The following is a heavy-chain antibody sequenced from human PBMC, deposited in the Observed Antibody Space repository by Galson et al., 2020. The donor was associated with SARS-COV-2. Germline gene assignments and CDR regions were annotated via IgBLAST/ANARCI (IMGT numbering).Heavy chain of an antibody. CDR3: AKEAGTGWATDYFQH. CDR1: EFTFRRDF. Sequence: GESLKISCTASEFTFRRDFWMTWVRQAPGKGLEWVSLIGAGGDTYYGYSVEGRFTISRDNLRNTLFLQMNSLRVDDTAVYYCAKEAGTGWATDYFQHWGKGTLVTVSS. D-gene: IGHD6-19*01. CDR2: IGAGGDT. V-gene: IGHV3-23*02. J-gene: IGHJ1*01.